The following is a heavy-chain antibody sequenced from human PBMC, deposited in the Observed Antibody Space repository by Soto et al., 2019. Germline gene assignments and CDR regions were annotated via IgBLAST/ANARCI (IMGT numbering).Heavy chain of an antibody. CDR1: GFSVTNNY. D-gene: IGHD2-21*01. V-gene: IGHV3-66*01. CDR2: IDIGGNT. CDR3: ARGRGYCGGTNYYLDY. Sequence: GGSLRLSCAASGFSVTNNYMNWVRQAPGKGLEWLSIIDIGGNTYYADSVKDRFTVSRDNSKNSLYLQMNSLRDDDTAVYYCARGRGYCGGTNYYLDYWGQGALVTVSS. J-gene: IGHJ4*02.